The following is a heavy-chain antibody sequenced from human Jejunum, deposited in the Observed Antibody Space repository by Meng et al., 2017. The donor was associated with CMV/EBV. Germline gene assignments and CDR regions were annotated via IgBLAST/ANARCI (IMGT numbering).Heavy chain of an antibody. Sequence: QVQLVGSGGGVVQPGGSLRLSCAASGLTFSTYGMHWVRQISGKGLEWVAFLRFDGSQEFFADSVKGRFTISRDISKSSLYLQMTSLRDEDTAVYYCARDFMWGFDHWGQGTLVTVSS. CDR1: GLTFSTYG. CDR3: ARDFMWGFDH. V-gene: IGHV3-30*02. CDR2: LRFDGSQE. J-gene: IGHJ4*02. D-gene: IGHD7-27*01.